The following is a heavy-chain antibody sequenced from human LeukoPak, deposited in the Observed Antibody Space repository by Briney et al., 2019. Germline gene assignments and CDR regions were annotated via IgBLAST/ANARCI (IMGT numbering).Heavy chain of an antibody. CDR2: IRYDGSNK. J-gene: IGHJ3*02. Sequence: GRSLRLSCGASGFTFSSYGMHWVRQAPGKGLEWVAFIRYDGSNKYYADSVKGRFTISRDNSKNTLYLQMNSLRAEDTAVYYCARREYQLLGGASDIWGQGTMVTVSS. D-gene: IGHD2-2*01. V-gene: IGHV3-30*02. CDR3: ARREYQLLGGASDI. CDR1: GFTFSSYG.